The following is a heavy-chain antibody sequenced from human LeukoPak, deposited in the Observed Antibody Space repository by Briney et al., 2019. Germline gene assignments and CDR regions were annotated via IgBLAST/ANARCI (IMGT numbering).Heavy chain of an antibody. CDR1: GFTFSRYS. CDR2: ISTGSSYI. CDR3: ARDIEAAGRKSDY. J-gene: IGHJ4*02. D-gene: IGHD6-13*01. V-gene: IGHV3-21*01. Sequence: GGSLRLSCAASGFTFSRYSMNWVRQAPGKGLEWVSPISTGSSYIYYADSVKGRFTTSRGNAKNTLYLQMNSLRVDDTAVYYCARDIEAAGRKSDYWGQGTLVTVSS.